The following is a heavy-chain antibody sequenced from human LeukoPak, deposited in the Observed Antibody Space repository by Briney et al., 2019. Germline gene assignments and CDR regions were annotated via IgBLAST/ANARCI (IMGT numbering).Heavy chain of an antibody. V-gene: IGHV4-59*08. J-gene: IGHJ4*02. CDR2: IYYSGST. CDR1: GGSISSYY. CDR3: ARPRWLASYYFDY. D-gene: IGHD6-19*01. Sequence: PSETLSLTCTVSGGSISSYYWSWIRQPPGKGLEWIGYIYYSGSTNYNPSLKSRVTTSVDTSKDQFSLKLSSVTAADTAVYYCARPRWLASYYFDYWGQGTLVTVSS.